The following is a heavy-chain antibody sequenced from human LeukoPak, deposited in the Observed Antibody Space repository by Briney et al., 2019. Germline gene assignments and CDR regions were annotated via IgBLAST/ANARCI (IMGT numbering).Heavy chain of an antibody. CDR2: ISWNSGSI. V-gene: IGHV3-9*01. CDR1: GFTVDDYA. CDR3: AKESGLAAAYDY. Sequence: GGSLRLSCAASGFTVDDYAMHLVRQAPGKGLEWVSGISWNSGSIGYADSVKGRFTISRDNAKNSLYLQMNSLRAEDTALYYCAKESGLAAAYDYWGQGTLVTVSS. D-gene: IGHD6-13*01. J-gene: IGHJ4*02.